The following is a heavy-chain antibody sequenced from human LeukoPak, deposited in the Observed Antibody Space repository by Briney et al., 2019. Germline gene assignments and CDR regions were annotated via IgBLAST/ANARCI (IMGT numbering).Heavy chain of an antibody. Sequence: GGSLRLSCAASGFTFSSYSMNWVRQAPGKGLEWVSSIGSSSSYIYYADSVKGRFTISRDNAKNSLYLQMNSLRAEDTAVYYCAASTKHTAMVDYWGQGALVTVSS. CDR3: AASTKHTAMVDY. CDR1: GFTFSSYS. CDR2: IGSSSSYI. J-gene: IGHJ4*01. D-gene: IGHD5-18*01. V-gene: IGHV3-21*01.